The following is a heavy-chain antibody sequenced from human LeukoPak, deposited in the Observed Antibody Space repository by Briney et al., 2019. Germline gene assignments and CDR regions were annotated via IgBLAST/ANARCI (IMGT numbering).Heavy chain of an antibody. J-gene: IGHJ4*02. V-gene: IGHV1-69*10. CDR2: IIPILGIA. CDR1: GGTFTSYA. Sequence: ASVKVSCKASGGTFTSYAISWVRQAPGQGLEWMGGIIPILGIANYAQKFQGRVTITADKSTSTAYMELSSLRSEDTAVYYCARDVFRPIVVVVAATGPFDYWGQGTLVTVSS. CDR3: ARDVFRPIVVVVAATGPFDY. D-gene: IGHD2-15*01.